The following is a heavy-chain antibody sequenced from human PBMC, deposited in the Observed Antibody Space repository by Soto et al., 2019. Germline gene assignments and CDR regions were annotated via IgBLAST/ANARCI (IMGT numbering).Heavy chain of an antibody. CDR1: EFTFRNYA. CDR3: ARAVDGDYPFDF. J-gene: IGHJ4*02. V-gene: IGHV3-23*01. Sequence: GVSLRLSCAASEFTFRNYAMSWVRQAPGKGLEWVSTISGDGDSTYYADSVRGRFTISRDNSKTTVYLQMNSLRADDTAVYFCARAVDGDYPFDFWGQGTLVTVSS. CDR2: ISGDGDST. D-gene: IGHD4-17*01.